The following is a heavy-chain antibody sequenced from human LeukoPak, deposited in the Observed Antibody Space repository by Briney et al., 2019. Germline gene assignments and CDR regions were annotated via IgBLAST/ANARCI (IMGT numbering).Heavy chain of an antibody. CDR3: ARSSLSEDMDV. Sequence: ASVKVSCKASGYTFTSYYMHWVRQAPGQGLEWMGMINPGGGSTSYAQKFQGGVTMTRDTSTSTVYMELSSLRSANTAVYYCARSSLSEDMDVWGQGTTVTVSS. V-gene: IGHV1-46*01. CDR2: INPGGGST. CDR1: GYTFTSYY. D-gene: IGHD6-19*01. J-gene: IGHJ6*02.